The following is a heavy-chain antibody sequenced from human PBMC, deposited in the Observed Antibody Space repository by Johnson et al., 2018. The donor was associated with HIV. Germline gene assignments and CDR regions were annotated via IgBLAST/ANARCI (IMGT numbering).Heavy chain of an antibody. J-gene: IGHJ3*02. Sequence: VQLVESGGGLVQPGRSLRLSCAASGFTFDDYAMHWVRQAPGKGLEWVSGISWNSGSIGYADSVKGRFTISRDNSKNTLYLQMNSLRAEDTAVYYCARVDPIGGSPWGNDAFDIWGQGTMVTVSS. V-gene: IGHV3-9*01. CDR3: ARVDPIGGSPWGNDAFDI. CDR1: GFTFDDYA. D-gene: IGHD2-15*01. CDR2: ISWNSGSI.